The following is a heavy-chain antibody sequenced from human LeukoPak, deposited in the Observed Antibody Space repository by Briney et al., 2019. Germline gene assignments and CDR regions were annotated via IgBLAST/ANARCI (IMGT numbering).Heavy chain of an antibody. V-gene: IGHV1-69*05. J-gene: IGHJ6*03. D-gene: IGHD4-11*01. CDR2: IIPIFGTA. CDR1: GGTFSSYA. Sequence: VASVKVSCKASGGTFSSYAISWVRQAPGQGLEWMGGIIPIFGTANYAQKFQGRVTITTDESTSTAYLELSSLRAEDTAVYYWARGVPYSNYAHDDYYYYMVVWGKGTTVTVSS. CDR3: ARGVPYSNYAHDDYYYYMVV.